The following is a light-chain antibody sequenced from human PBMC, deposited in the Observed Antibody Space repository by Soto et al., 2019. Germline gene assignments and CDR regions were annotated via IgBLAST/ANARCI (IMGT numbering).Light chain of an antibody. J-gene: IGKJ4*01. CDR2: SAS. CDR3: LQDYPYPRT. V-gene: IGKV1-6*01. Sequence: AIQLTQSPSSLSASVGDRVTITCRASQGVRTDLGWYQQQPGKAPRLLIYSASSLQTGVPSRFSVDGSGTDFTLTIDSLQPEDFATYYCLQDYPYPRTFGGGTRVEIK. CDR1: QGVRTD.